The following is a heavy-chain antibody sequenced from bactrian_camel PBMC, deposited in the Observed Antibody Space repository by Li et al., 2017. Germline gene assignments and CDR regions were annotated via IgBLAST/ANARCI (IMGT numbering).Heavy chain of an antibody. Sequence: HVQLVESGGGLVQPGGSLRLSCAASGFTFGTYDMSWVRQAPGKGLEWVSSLYTGGSSAYYAGSVKGRFTTSYDNAKNTLYLQMNSLKPEDTATYFCTAQTTLALSIADFEHWGQGTQVTVS. V-gene: IGHV3-2*01. CDR2: LYTGGSSA. CDR3: TAQTTLALSIADFEH. D-gene: IGHD1*01. CDR1: GFTFGTYD. J-gene: IGHJ6*01.